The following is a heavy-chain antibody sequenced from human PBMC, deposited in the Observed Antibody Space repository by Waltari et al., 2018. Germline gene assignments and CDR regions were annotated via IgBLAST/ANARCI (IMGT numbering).Heavy chain of an antibody. CDR3: ARGYDPFDP. Sequence: QVQLQESGPGLVKPSETLSLTCTVSGGSISSHYWSWIRQPPGKGLEWIGYIYYSGSTNYNPSLKSRVTISVDTSKNQFSLKLSSVTAADTAVYYCARGYDPFDPWGQGTLVTVSS. V-gene: IGHV4-59*11. CDR1: GGSISSHY. J-gene: IGHJ5*02. CDR2: IYYSGST. D-gene: IGHD5-12*01.